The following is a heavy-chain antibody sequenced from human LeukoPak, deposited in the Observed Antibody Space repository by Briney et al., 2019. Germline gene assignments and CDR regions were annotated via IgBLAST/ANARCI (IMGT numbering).Heavy chain of an antibody. Sequence: SVKVSCKASGGTFSSYAISWVRQAPGQGLEWMGGIIPIFGTANYAQKFQGRVTITADESTRTAYMELSSLRSEDTAVYYCASTMVRADYYYGMDVWGQGTTVTVSS. J-gene: IGHJ6*02. CDR3: ASTMVRADYYYGMDV. V-gene: IGHV1-69*01. CDR1: GGTFSSYA. D-gene: IGHD3-10*01. CDR2: IIPIFGTA.